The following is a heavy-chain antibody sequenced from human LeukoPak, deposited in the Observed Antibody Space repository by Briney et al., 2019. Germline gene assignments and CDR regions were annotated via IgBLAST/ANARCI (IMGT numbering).Heavy chain of an antibody. Sequence: PSETLSLTCAVYGGSSSGYYWSWIRQPPGKGLEWIGEINHSGSTNYNPSLKSRVTISVDTSKNQFSLKLSSVTAADTAVYYCARIGLLYYGSGSYYSFDPWGQGTLVTVSS. J-gene: IGHJ5*02. CDR1: GGSSSGYY. D-gene: IGHD3-10*01. V-gene: IGHV4-34*01. CDR3: ARIGLLYYGSGSYYSFDP. CDR2: INHSGST.